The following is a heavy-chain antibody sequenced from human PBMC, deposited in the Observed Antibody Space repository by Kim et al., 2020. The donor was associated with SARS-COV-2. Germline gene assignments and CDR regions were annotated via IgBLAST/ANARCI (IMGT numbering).Heavy chain of an antibody. D-gene: IGHD6-13*01. J-gene: IGHJ4*02. CDR2: IRQDGSEK. CDR3: ARDPLHYSSSWYYFDY. Sequence: GSLRLSCAASGFTFSSSWMRWVRQAPGKGLEWVANIRQDGSEKYYVDSVKGRFTISRDNAKTSLYLQMNNLRAEDTAVYYCARDPLHYSSSWYYFDYWGQGTLVTVSS. CDR1: GFTFSSSW. V-gene: IGHV3-7*03.